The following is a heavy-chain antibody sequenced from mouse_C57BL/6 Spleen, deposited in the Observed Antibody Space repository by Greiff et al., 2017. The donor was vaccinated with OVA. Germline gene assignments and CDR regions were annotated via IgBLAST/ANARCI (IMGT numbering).Heavy chain of an antibody. J-gene: IGHJ4*01. CDR3: ASSPYNGDGGGAMDY. Sequence: QVQLQQPGAELVKPGASVKLSCKASGYTFTSYWMHWVKQRPGRGLEWIGRIDPNSGGTKYNEKFKSKATLTVDKPSSTVYMQLNSLTSEDSAVYYCASSPYNGDGGGAMDYWGQGTSVTVSS. D-gene: IGHD1-3*01. CDR1: GYTFTSYW. CDR2: IDPNSGGT. V-gene: IGHV1-72*01.